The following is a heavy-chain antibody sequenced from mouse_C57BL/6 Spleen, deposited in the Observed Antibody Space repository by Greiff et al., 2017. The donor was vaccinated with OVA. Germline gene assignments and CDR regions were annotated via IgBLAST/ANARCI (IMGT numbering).Heavy chain of an antibody. J-gene: IGHJ4*01. CDR3: ARKLDYYAMDY. D-gene: IGHD4-1*01. Sequence: VQLKQSGPGLVQPSQSLSITCTVSGFSFTSYGVHWVRQSPGKGLEWLGVIWSGGSTDYNAAFISRLGISKDNSKSQDFFRMNCLQADDTAIYYCARKLDYYAMDYWGQGTSVTVSS. V-gene: IGHV2-2*01. CDR1: GFSFTSYG. CDR2: IWSGGST.